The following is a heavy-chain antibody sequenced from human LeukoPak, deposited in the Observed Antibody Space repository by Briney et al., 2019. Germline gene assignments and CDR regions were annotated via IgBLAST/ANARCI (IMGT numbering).Heavy chain of an antibody. V-gene: IGHV4-39*07. J-gene: IGHJ4*02. CDR3: ARDWRGYCSSTSCLSAFDY. CDR1: GGSISSSSYY. D-gene: IGHD2-2*01. CDR2: IYYSGST. Sequence: ETLSLTCTVSGGSISSSSYYWGWIRQPPGKGLEWIGSIYYSGSTYYNPSLKSRVTISVDTSKNQFSLKLSSVTAADTAVYYCARDWRGYCSSTSCLSAFDYWGQGTLVTVSS.